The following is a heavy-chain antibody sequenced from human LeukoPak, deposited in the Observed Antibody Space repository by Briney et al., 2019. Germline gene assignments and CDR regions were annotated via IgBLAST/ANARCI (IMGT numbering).Heavy chain of an antibody. CDR1: GYTFTSYG. Sequence: ASVKVSCKASGYTFTSYGISWVRQAPGQGLEWMGWINPNSGGTNYAQKFQGRVTMTRDTSISTAYMELSRLRSDDTAVYYCARVDYGDYFPDYWGQGTLVTVSS. J-gene: IGHJ4*02. CDR3: ARVDYGDYFPDY. CDR2: INPNSGGT. D-gene: IGHD4-17*01. V-gene: IGHV1-2*02.